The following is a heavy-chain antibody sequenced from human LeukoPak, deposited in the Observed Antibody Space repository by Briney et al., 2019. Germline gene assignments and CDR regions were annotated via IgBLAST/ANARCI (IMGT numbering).Heavy chain of an antibody. CDR1: GFTFSHYG. V-gene: IGHV3-33*01. D-gene: IGHD1-26*01. J-gene: IGHJ1*01. CDR2: IWSDGSSE. Sequence: PGRSLRLSCAASGFTFSHYGMHWVRQSPGKGLDWVALIWSDGSSEYYADSVKGRFTISRDNAKNTLYLQMDGLRVEDTAVYYCTTWSGSSYIEYLQCWGQGTLVTVSS. CDR3: TTWSGSSYIEYLQC.